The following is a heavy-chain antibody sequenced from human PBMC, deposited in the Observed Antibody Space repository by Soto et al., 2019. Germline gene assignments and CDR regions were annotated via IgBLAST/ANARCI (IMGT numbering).Heavy chain of an antibody. CDR3: AKDPRVSFDP. J-gene: IGHJ5*02. Sequence: GGSLRVSCAASGFTLSTFAMSWVRQAPGKGLEWVSAISASGGSTYYADSVKGRFTISRDNSNNTLYLQMNSLRVEDTAVYYCAKDPRVSFDPWGQGTLGTVPS. CDR2: ISASGGST. CDR1: GFTLSTFA. V-gene: IGHV3-23*01.